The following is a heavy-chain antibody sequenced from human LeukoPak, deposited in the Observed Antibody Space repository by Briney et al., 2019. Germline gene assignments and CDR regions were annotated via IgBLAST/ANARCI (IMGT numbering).Heavy chain of an antibody. Sequence: SETLSLTCAISGGSISVTPYYWGWIRQPPGKGLEWIGSIYYSGSTYYNPSLKSRLAISVDTSKDQFSLKLTSVTAADTAVYYCARASTIFGHFAYWGRGTLVTVSS. D-gene: IGHD3-3*01. CDR2: IYYSGST. V-gene: IGHV4-39*07. J-gene: IGHJ4*02. CDR1: GGSISVTPYY. CDR3: ARASTIFGHFAY.